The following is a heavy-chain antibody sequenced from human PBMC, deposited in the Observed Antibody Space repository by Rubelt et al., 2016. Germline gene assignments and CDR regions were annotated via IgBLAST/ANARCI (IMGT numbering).Heavy chain of an antibody. D-gene: IGHD3-10*01. J-gene: IGHJ6*03. Sequence: QVQLQQWGAGLLKPSETLSLTCAVYGGSFGGYYWSWIRQPPVKGLEWIGEINHSGSTNYNPSLKRRVTISVATAKNQFSLKLSVVTAADTAVYYCARGVRGVKTHYYYYYYMDVWGKGTTVTVSS. V-gene: IGHV4-34*01. CDR3: ARGVRGVKTHYYYYYYMDV. CDR1: GGSFGGYY. CDR2: INHSGST.